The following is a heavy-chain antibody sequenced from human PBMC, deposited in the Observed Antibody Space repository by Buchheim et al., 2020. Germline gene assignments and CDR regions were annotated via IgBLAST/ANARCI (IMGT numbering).Heavy chain of an antibody. CDR2: IYTSGST. CDR3: ARDHYYDSSGYPHNYYYGMDV. V-gene: IGHV4-4*07. D-gene: IGHD3-22*01. CDR1: GGSISSYY. J-gene: IGHJ6*02. Sequence: QVQLQESGPGLVKPSETLSLTCTVSGGSISSYYWSWIRQPAGKGLEWIGRIYTSGSTNYNPSLKSRVTMSVDTSKNQSSSQLSSVTAADTAVYYCARDHYYDSSGYPHNYYYGMDVWGQGTT.